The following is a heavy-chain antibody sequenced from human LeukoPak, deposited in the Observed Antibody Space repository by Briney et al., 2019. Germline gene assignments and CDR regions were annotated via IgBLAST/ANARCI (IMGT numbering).Heavy chain of an antibody. D-gene: IGHD1-1*01. J-gene: IGHJ5*02. Sequence: GASVKVSCKASRYTFTSYDINWVRQATGQGLEWMGWMNPNSDNTGYAQKFQGRVTMTRNTSISTAYMELSSLRSEDTAVYYCARGVQGPLGDWFDPWGQGTLVTVSS. V-gene: IGHV1-8*01. CDR1: RYTFTSYD. CDR2: MNPNSDNT. CDR3: ARGVQGPLGDWFDP.